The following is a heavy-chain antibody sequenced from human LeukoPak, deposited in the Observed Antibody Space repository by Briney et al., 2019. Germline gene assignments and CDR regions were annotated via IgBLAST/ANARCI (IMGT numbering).Heavy chain of an antibody. CDR3: TRRLDD. V-gene: IGHV3-7*01. D-gene: IGHD3-16*01. Sequence: GGSLRLSCAASGFTFSTYWMTWVRQAPGKGLEWVAIIKPDGSEKYYVDSVKGRFTISRDNAENSLFLQMNGLRPEDTAVYYCTRRLDDWGQGTLVTVSS. CDR1: GFTFSTYW. J-gene: IGHJ4*02. CDR2: IKPDGSEK.